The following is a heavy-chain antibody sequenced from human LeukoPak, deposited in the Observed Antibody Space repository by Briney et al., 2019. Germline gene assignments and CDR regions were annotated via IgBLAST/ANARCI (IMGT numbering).Heavy chain of an antibody. CDR3: AKGVYYCSSSTCPQYYYYMDV. CDR1: GFTFSSYG. D-gene: IGHD2-2*01. J-gene: IGHJ6*03. V-gene: IGHV3-30*02. CDR2: IRYDGTDK. Sequence: GSLRLSCAASGFTFSSYGLHWVRQAPGKGLEWVTFIRYDGTDKYYADSVKGRFTISRDDSKNTLYLQMNSLRPEDTAVYYCAKGVYYCSSSTCPQYYYYMDVWGKGTTVTVSS.